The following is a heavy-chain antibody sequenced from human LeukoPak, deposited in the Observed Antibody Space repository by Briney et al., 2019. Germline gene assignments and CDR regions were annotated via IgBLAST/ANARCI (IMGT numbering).Heavy chain of an antibody. Sequence: GGSLRLSCAASGFTFSSSGMHWVRQAPGKGLEWVAVISYHEINKFYTDSVKGRFTISRDNSRNTLYLQMNSLRGEDTAVYYCAKDGVSDNSGAAFETWGQGTLVTVSS. CDR2: ISYHEINK. CDR1: GFTFSSSG. D-gene: IGHD4-23*01. V-gene: IGHV3-30*18. CDR3: AKDGVSDNSGAAFET. J-gene: IGHJ3*02.